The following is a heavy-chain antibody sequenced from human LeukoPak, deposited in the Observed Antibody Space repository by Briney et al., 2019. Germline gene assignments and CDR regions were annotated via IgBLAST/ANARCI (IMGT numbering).Heavy chain of an antibody. CDR2: IIPIFDIA. J-gene: IGHJ3*02. D-gene: IGHD3-22*01. V-gene: IGHV1-69*01. CDR1: GGTFSSYA. CDR3: ARDPHDSSGYGSGAFDI. Sequence: VASVKVSCKASGGTFSSYAISWVRQAPGQGLEWMGGIIPIFDIANYAQKFQGRVTITADESTSTAYMELSSLRSEDTAVYYCARDPHDSSGYGSGAFDIWGQGTMVTVSS.